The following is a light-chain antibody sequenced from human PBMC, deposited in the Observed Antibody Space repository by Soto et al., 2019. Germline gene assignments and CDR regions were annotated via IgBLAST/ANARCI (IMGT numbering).Light chain of an antibody. J-gene: IGLJ2*01. CDR3: NSYATSNSLI. V-gene: IGLV2-14*01. Sequence: QSALTQPASVSGSLGQSITISCTGTSSDIGFYNYVSWYQQHPGKAPKLIIYEVSYRPSGVSNRFSASKSANTASLTISGLQAEDEADYYCNSYATSNSLIFGGGTKLTVL. CDR2: EVS. CDR1: SSDIGFYNY.